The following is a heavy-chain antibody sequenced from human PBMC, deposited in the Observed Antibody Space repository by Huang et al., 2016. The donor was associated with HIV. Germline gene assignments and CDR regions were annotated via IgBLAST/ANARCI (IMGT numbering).Heavy chain of an antibody. CDR3: ARLPGSITMIRGVITDPY. Sequence: QLQLQESGPGLVKPSETLSLTCPVSGGSIRSDNYYWGGIRQPPGKGLEWIGSIYYRWSTYYTPTIKSRGTITVETSKNQCSLKMRSVTAADTAVYYCARLPGSITMIRGVITDPYWGQGTLVTVSS. CDR1: GGSIRSDNYY. J-gene: IGHJ4*02. D-gene: IGHD3-10*01. CDR2: IYYRWST. V-gene: IGHV4-39*01.